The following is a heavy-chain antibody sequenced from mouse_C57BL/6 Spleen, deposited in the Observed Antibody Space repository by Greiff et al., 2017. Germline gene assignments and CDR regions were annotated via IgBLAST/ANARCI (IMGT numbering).Heavy chain of an antibody. D-gene: IGHD1-1*01. CDR2: IRNKANGYTT. Sequence: EVHLVESGGGLVQPGGSLSLSCAASGFTFTDYYMSWVRQPPGKALEWLGFIRNKANGYTTAYSASVKGRFTISRDNSQRNLYLQLDALRYENRATYYCSRGGNFPYYYGSSYDWYFDVWGTGTTGTVSS. CDR3: SRGGNFPYYYGSSYDWYFDV. V-gene: IGHV7-3*01. CDR1: GFTFTDYY. J-gene: IGHJ1*03.